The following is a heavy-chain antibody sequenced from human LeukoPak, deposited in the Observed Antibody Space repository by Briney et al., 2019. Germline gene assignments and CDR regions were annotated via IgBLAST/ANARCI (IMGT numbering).Heavy chain of an antibody. D-gene: IGHD2-15*01. V-gene: IGHV3-7*01. CDR3: ARDSGYCSGGSCSVFDY. CDR2: IKQDGSEK. J-gene: IGHJ4*02. CDR1: GFTFSSYW. Sequence: GGSLRLSCAASGFTFSSYWMSWVRQAPGKGLEWVANIKQDGSEKYYVDSVKGRFTISRDNAKNSLYLQMNSLRAEDTAVYYCARDSGYCSGGSCSVFDYWGQGTLVTVSS.